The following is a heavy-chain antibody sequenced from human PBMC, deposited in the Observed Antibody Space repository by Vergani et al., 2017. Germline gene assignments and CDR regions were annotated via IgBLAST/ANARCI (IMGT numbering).Heavy chain of an antibody. CDR2: INHSGST. V-gene: IGHV4-34*01. Sequence: QVQLQQWGAGLLKPSETLSLTCAVYGGSFSGYYWSWIRQPPGKGLEWIGEINHSGSTNYNPSLKSRVTISVDTSKNQFSLKLSSVTAADTAVYYCARGRWAVGQRRGWFDPWGQGTLVTVSS. J-gene: IGHJ5*02. D-gene: IGHD1-1*01. CDR3: ARGRWAVGQRRGWFDP. CDR1: GGSFSGYY.